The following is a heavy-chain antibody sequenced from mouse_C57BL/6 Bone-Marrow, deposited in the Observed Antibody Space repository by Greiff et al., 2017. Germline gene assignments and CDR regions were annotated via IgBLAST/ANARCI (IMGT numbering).Heavy chain of an antibody. J-gene: IGHJ3*01. CDR3: AKGYWFAY. V-gene: IGHV5-15*01. Sequence: EVMLVESGGGLVQPGGSLKLSCAASGFTFSDYGMAWVRQAPRKGPEWVAFISNLAYSIYYADTVTGRFTISRENAKNTLYLEMSSLRSEDTAMYYCAKGYWFAYWGQGTLVTVSA. CDR2: ISNLAYSI. CDR1: GFTFSDYG.